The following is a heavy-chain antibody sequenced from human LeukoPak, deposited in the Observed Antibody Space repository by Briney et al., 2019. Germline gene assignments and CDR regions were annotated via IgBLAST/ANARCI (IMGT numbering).Heavy chain of an antibody. CDR1: GGTFSSYA. D-gene: IGHD6-13*01. J-gene: IGHJ5*02. CDR3: ARVTRRIAAAGRVWFDP. Sequence: GASVKVSCKASGGTFSSYALSWVRQAPGQGLEWMGWINPNSGGTNYAQKFQGRVTMTRDTSISTAYMELSRLRSDDTAVYYCARVTRRIAAAGRVWFDPWGQGTLVTVSS. V-gene: IGHV1-2*02. CDR2: INPNSGGT.